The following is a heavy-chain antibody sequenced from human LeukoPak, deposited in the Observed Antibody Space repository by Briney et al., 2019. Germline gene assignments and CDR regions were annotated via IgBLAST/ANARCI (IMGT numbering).Heavy chain of an antibody. CDR2: INRGGST. CDR3: ARGYGSGSYYNY. J-gene: IGHJ4*02. D-gene: IGHD3-10*01. V-gene: IGHV4-34*01. CDR1: SGSFSGYY. Sequence: SETLSLTCAVYSGSFSGYYWSWIRQPPGKGLEWIGEINRGGSTNYNPSLKSRVTISVDTSKNQFSLKLTSVTAADTAVYYCARGYGSGSYYNYWGQGTLVTVSS.